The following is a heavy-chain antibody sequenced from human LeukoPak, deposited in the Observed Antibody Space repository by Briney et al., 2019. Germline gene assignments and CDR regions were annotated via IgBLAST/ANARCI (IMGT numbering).Heavy chain of an antibody. J-gene: IGHJ4*02. Sequence: GGSLRLSCAASGFTFSNAWMSWVRQAPGKGLEWVGRVKSKTDGGTPDYAAPVKGRFTISRDDSKNTLYLQMNSLKTEDTAVYYCTTDSPYYYDSSGYLGGYWGQGTLVTVSS. V-gene: IGHV3-15*01. CDR3: TTDSPYYYDSSGYLGGY. D-gene: IGHD3-22*01. CDR1: GFTFSNAW. CDR2: VKSKTDGGTP.